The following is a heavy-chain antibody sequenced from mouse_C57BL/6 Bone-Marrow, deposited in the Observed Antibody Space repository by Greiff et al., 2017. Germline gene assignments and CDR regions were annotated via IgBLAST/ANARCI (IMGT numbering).Heavy chain of an antibody. V-gene: IGHV1-55*01. CDR3: AGSYPRGQSCDY. J-gene: IGHJ2*01. Sequence: QVQLQQPGAELVKPGASVKMSCKASGYTFTSYWITWVKQRPGQGLEWIGDIYPTSGRTNYNEKFKSKAILTVDTSSNTAYMQHSSLTSEDSAVLYCAGSYPRGQSCDYWGQGTTLTVSS. CDR1: GYTFTSYW. CDR2: IYPTSGRT. D-gene: IGHD3-1*01.